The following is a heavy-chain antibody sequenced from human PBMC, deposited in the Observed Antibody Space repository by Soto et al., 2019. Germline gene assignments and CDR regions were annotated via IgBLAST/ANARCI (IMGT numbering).Heavy chain of an antibody. V-gene: IGHV4-34*01. CDR3: ARVLEWLFPRSDWFDP. D-gene: IGHD3-3*01. CDR1: GGSFSGYY. Sequence: SETLSLTCAVYGGSFSGYYWSWIRQPPGRGLEWIGEINHSGSTNYNPSLKSRVTISVDTSKNQFSLKLSSVTAADTAVYYCARVLEWLFPRSDWFDPWGQGTLVTVSS. J-gene: IGHJ5*02. CDR2: INHSGST.